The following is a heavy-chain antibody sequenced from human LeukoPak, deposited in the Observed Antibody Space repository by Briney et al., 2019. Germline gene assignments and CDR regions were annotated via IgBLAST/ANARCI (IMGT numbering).Heavy chain of an antibody. CDR2: IGGRGTNI. D-gene: IGHD1-1*01. Sequence: GGSLRLSCAASGFTFSSYSMNWVRQAPGKGLEWVSYIGGRGTNICYADSVKGRFTISRDNAKNSVNLQMNSLRAEDTAVYYCTKMWKRYYFDYWGQGTLVTVSS. J-gene: IGHJ4*02. V-gene: IGHV3-48*01. CDR3: TKMWKRYYFDY. CDR1: GFTFSSYS.